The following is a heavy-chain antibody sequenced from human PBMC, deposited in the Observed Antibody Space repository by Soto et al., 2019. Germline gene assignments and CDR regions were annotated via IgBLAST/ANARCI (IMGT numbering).Heavy chain of an antibody. J-gene: IGHJ5*02. CDR3: ARHDAWFDP. CDR2: VYYSGAN. V-gene: IGHV4-39*01. Sequence: KPSETLSLTCNVSGDSMTSPPYYWGWIRQPPGKGLEWIGTVYYSGANYYNPSLRGRLTVSADTYKNYFSLRLTSVTAADTAVYYCARHDAWFDPWGQGTLVTVSS. CDR1: GDSMTSPPYY.